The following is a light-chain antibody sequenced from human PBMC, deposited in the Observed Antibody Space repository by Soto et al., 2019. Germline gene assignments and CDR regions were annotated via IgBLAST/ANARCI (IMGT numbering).Light chain of an antibody. J-gene: IGKJ4*01. V-gene: IGKV1D-13*01. CDR1: QAISSA. CDR2: DAS. CDR3: QQFNNYPPLT. Sequence: AIQLTQSPSSLSASVGDRVTITCRASQAISSALAWYQQKPGKAPKLLIYDASSLESGVPSRFSGSGSGTAFTLTISSLQPEDFATYYCQQFNNYPPLTFGGGTKVEIK.